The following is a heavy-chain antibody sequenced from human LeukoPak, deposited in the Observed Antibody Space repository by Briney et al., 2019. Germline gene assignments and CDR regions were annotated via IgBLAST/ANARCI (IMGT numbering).Heavy chain of an antibody. J-gene: IGHJ6*03. CDR2: INSNSGGT. V-gene: IGHV1-2*02. Sequence: ASVKVSCKASGYTFSDYHIHWLRQAPGRGLEWLGWINSNSGGTHYAQKFQGRVTMTRDPSITTAYMELSRLQSDDTAVYYCAKDLQSSYDYDTSGYYFVGYFFYMDVWGKGTTVTVSS. D-gene: IGHD3-22*01. CDR1: GYTFSDYH. CDR3: AKDLQSSYDYDTSGYYFVGYFFYMDV.